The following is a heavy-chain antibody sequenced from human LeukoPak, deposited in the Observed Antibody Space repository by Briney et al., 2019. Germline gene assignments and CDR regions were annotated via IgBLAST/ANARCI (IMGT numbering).Heavy chain of an antibody. D-gene: IGHD1-26*01. CDR2: ISGSGGST. Sequence: PGGSLRLSCAASGFTFSSYAMSWVRQAPGKGLEWVSAISGSGGSTYYADSVKGRFTISRDSSKNTLYLQMNSLRAEDTAVYYCAKPRIVGATTVYYFDYWGQGTLVTVSS. V-gene: IGHV3-23*01. CDR3: AKPRIVGATTVYYFDY. CDR1: GFTFSSYA. J-gene: IGHJ4*02.